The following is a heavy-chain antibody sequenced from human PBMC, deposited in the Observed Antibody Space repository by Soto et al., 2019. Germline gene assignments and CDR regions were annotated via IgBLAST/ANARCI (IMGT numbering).Heavy chain of an antibody. CDR2: IYYSGST. J-gene: IGHJ6*02. V-gene: IGHV4-59*01. CDR3: SSFDRYSYYYGMDV. Sequence: SETLSLTCTVSGGSISSYYWSWIRQPPGKGLEWIGYIYYSGSTNYNPSLKSRVTISVDTSKNQYPLKLSSVTAADTAVYYFSSFDRYSYYYGMDVWGQGTTVIVSS. CDR1: GGSISSYY.